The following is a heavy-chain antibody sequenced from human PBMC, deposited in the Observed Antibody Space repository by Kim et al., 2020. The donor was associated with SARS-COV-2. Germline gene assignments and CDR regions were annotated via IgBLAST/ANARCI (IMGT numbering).Heavy chain of an antibody. J-gene: IGHJ4*02. D-gene: IGHD3-10*01. V-gene: IGHV3-21*01. CDR1: GFTFSSYS. Sequence: GGSLRLSCAASGFTFSSYSMNWVRQAPGKGLEWVSSISSSSSYIYYADSVKGRFTISRDNAKNSLYLQMNSLRAEDTAVYYCARDLTLDELVALYYFDYWGQGTLVTVSS. CDR3: ARDLTLDELVALYYFDY. CDR2: ISSSSSYI.